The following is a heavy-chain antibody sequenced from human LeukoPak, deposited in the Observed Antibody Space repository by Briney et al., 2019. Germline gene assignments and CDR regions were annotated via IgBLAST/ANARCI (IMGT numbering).Heavy chain of an antibody. Sequence: PGKSLRLSCAASGFTFSGYPIHWVRQAPGKGLEWVAVISYDGSNKYYADSVKGRFTISRDNSKNTLYLQMNSLRAEDTAVYYCARALEQWLVRGLDYWGQGTLVTVSS. CDR2: ISYDGSNK. J-gene: IGHJ4*02. CDR3: ARALEQWLVRGLDY. V-gene: IGHV3-30-3*01. D-gene: IGHD6-19*01. CDR1: GFTFSGYP.